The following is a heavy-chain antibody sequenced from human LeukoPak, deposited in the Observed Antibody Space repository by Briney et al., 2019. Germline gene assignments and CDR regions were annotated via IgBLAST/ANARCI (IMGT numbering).Heavy chain of an antibody. CDR1: GGSISSSSYY. CDR3: ARHTKDSSGYYVDY. V-gene: IGHV4-39*01. Sequence: PSETLSLTCTVSGGSISSSSYYWGWIRQPPGKGLEWIGSIYYSGSTYYNPSLKSRVTISVDTSKNQFSLKLSSVTAADTAVYYCARHTKDSSGYYVDYWGQGTLVTVSS. D-gene: IGHD3-22*01. J-gene: IGHJ4*02. CDR2: IYYSGST.